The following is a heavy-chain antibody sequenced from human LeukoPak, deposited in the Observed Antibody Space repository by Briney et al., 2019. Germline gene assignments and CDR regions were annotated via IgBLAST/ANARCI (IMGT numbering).Heavy chain of an antibody. D-gene: IGHD4-17*01. CDR2: IYHSGST. CDR3: ARVGGDYGDYDSFALDY. Sequence: SQTLSLTCAVSGGSISSGGYSWSWIRQPPGKGLEWTGYIYHSGSTYYNPSLKSRVTISVDRSKNQFSLKLSSVTAADTAVYYCARVGGDYGDYDSFALDYWGQGTLVTVSS. V-gene: IGHV4-30-2*01. J-gene: IGHJ4*02. CDR1: GGSISSGGYS.